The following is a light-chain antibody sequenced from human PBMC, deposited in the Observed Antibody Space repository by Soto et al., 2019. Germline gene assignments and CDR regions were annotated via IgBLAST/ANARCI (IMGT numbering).Light chain of an antibody. CDR1: QSVSSSY. CDR3: QQYGSLWT. V-gene: IGKV3-20*01. CDR2: GAS. J-gene: IGKJ1*01. Sequence: EIVLTQSPGALSLSPGEGATPSCRASQSVSSSYLAWYQQKPGQAPRLLIYGASSRATGIPDRFSGSGSGTDFTLTISRLEPEDFAVYYCQQYGSLWTFGQGTKVDI.